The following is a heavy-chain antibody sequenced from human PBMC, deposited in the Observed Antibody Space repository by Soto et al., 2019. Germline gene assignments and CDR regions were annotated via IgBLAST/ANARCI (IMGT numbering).Heavy chain of an antibody. D-gene: IGHD3-3*01. CDR1: GFTFSSYA. CDR3: AVDFWTSSHLSGMGD. V-gene: IGHV3-23*01. CDR2: ITSGGNT. J-gene: IGHJ6*02. Sequence: PGGSLRLSCAASGFTFSSYAMTWVRQAPGKGLEWVSTITSGGNTYYADSVKGRFTISRDNSKNTLYLQMNSLRAEDTAVYYCAVDFWTSSHLSGMGDWGQGTRVTVSS.